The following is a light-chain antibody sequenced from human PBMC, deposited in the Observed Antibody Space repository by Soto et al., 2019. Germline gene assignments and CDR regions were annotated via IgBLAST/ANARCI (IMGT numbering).Light chain of an antibody. CDR1: SSDVGGYNY. V-gene: IGLV2-14*01. J-gene: IGLJ1*01. CDR3: SSHGSSNPFYV. CDR2: EVS. Sequence: QSALTQPASVSGSPGQSITISCTGTSSDVGGYNYVSWYQQHPGKAPKLIIHEVSNRPSGVSNRFSGSKSGNTASLTISGLQAEDEADYYCSSHGSSNPFYVFGSGTKLTVL.